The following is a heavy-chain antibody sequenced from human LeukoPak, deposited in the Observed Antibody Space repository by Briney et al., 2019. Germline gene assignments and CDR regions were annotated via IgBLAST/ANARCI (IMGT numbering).Heavy chain of an antibody. Sequence: SETLSLTCTVSGGSISSYYWSWIRQPPGKGLEWIGYIYYSGSTNYNPSLKSRVTISVDTSKNQFSLKLSSVTAADTAVYYCAGTAVGFRELLLPDYYYYGMDVWGQGTTVTVSS. V-gene: IGHV4-59*01. D-gene: IGHD3-10*01. J-gene: IGHJ6*02. CDR1: GGSISSYY. CDR2: IYYSGST. CDR3: AGTAVGFRELLLPDYYYYGMDV.